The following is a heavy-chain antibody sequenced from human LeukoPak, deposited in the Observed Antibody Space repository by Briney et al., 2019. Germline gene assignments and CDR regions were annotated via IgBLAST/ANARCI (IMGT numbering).Heavy chain of an antibody. Sequence: PSETLSLTCTVSGGSISSYYWSWIRQPPGKGLEWIGYIYYSGSTNYNPSLKSRVSISVDTSKNQFSLKLSSVTAADTAVYYCARGVPYYDSKKGSDYWGQGTLVTVSS. CDR3: ARGVPYYDSKKGSDY. V-gene: IGHV4-59*01. D-gene: IGHD3-22*01. J-gene: IGHJ4*02. CDR1: GGSISSYY. CDR2: IYYSGST.